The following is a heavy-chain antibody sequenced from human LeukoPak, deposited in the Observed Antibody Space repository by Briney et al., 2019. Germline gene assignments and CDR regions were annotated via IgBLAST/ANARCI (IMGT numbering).Heavy chain of an antibody. J-gene: IGHJ4*02. Sequence: SETLSLTCTVSGGSISSYYWSWIRQPAGKGLEWIGRIYTSGSTNYNPSLKSRVTMSVDTSKNQFSLKLSSVTAEDTAVYYCARYQLPGQYFDYWGQGTLVTVPS. D-gene: IGHD2-2*01. CDR2: IYTSGST. CDR1: GGSISSYY. V-gene: IGHV4-4*07. CDR3: ARYQLPGQYFDY.